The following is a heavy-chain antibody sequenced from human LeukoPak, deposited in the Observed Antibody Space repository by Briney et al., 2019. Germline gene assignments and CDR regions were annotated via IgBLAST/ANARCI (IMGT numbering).Heavy chain of an antibody. D-gene: IGHD5-18*01. CDR3: ARGGYSYGYGPRLFDY. J-gene: IGHJ4*02. CDR1: GGSFSGYY. CDR2: INHSGST. V-gene: IGHV4-34*01. Sequence: TASETLSLTCAVYGGSFSGYYWSWIRQPPGKGLEWIGEINHSGSTNYNPSLKSRVTIPLDTSKNQFSLKVTSVTAADTAVYYCARGGYSYGYGPRLFDYWGQGRRVTVSS.